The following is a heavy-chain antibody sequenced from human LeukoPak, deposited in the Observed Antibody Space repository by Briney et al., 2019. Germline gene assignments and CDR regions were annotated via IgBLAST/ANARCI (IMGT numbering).Heavy chain of an antibody. CDR3: ARDATIYDSSSYYYLW. CDR1: GGSISRFA. J-gene: IGHJ4*02. CDR2: IIPIFGTA. D-gene: IGHD3-22*01. Sequence: SVKVSCKASGGSISRFAISWVRQAPGQGLEWMGGIIPIFGTANYAQKFQGRVTITADESTSTAYLELSSLRSEDTAVYYCARDATIYDSSSYYYLWWGQGTLVTVSS. V-gene: IGHV1-69*13.